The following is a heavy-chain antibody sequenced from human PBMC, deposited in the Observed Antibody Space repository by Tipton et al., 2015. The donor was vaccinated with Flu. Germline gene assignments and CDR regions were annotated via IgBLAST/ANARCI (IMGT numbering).Heavy chain of an antibody. CDR2: VYYSGNT. Sequence: TLSLTCTVSGGSISSTYYWGWFRQPPGKGLEWIGSVYYSGNTYYNPPLKSRITISVDTSKNQFSLRLSSVTAADTAVYYCARNDFWSGFPLDYWGQGTLVTVSS. D-gene: IGHD3-3*01. V-gene: IGHV4-39*01. J-gene: IGHJ4*02. CDR1: GGSISSTYY. CDR3: ARNDFWSGFPLDY.